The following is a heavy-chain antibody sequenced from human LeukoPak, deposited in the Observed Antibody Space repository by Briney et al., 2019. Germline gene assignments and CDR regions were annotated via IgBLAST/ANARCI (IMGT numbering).Heavy chain of an antibody. Sequence: PGGSLRLSCEASGFTFGSRAMYWVRQAPGKGLEWVAGIFGSGGSPHYADSVKGRFTISRDNSRNTVYLQINSLRADDTAVYYCGKTTVGYSSGQKPAWPVDYWGQGTLVTVSS. CDR1: GFTFGSRA. CDR3: GKTTVGYSSGQKPAWPVDY. V-gene: IGHV3-23*01. D-gene: IGHD5-18*01. CDR2: IFGSGGSP. J-gene: IGHJ4*02.